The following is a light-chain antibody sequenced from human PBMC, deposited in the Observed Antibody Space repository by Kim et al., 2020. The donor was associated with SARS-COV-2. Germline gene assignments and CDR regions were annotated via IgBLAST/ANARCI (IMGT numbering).Light chain of an antibody. CDR1: SRDVGSYAL. CDR2: EVT. V-gene: IGLV2-23*02. Sequence: QSALTQPASVSGSPGQSITISCTGTSRDVGSYALLSWYQHHPGKAPKLMIYEVTKRPSEVSNRFSASKSGNTASLTISGLQAEDEAAYYCCSYAGSTTWVFGGGTKLTVL. J-gene: IGLJ3*02. CDR3: CSYAGSTTWV.